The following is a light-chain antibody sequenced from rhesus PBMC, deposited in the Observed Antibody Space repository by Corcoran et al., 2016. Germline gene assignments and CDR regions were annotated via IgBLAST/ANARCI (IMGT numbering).Light chain of an antibody. Sequence: DIQMSQSLPSLSASVGDKVTITFRPSQGFGNALAWYQQKPGKAPRLLMSAASSLENGVPSRFSGSRSGTEFTLTISSLQREDFAAYYWPQGASPPYSFGQGTEVEIK. CDR1: QGFGNA. CDR2: AAS. CDR3: PQGASPPYS. V-gene: IGKV1-33*01. J-gene: IGKJ2*01.